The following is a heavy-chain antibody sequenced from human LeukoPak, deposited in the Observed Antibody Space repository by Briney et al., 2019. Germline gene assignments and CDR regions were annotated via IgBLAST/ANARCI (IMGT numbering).Heavy chain of an antibody. D-gene: IGHD2-15*01. CDR1: GYTFTGYY. Sequence: ASVRVSCKASGYTFTGYYMHCVPQAPGQRRERMGWINPNRGGTNYAQKFQGRVTITRDTSISTAYMELTRLRSDDTAVYYCARERNCSGGSCSDAFDIWGQGTMVTVSS. CDR3: ARERNCSGGSCSDAFDI. CDR2: INPNRGGT. V-gene: IGHV1-2*02. J-gene: IGHJ3*02.